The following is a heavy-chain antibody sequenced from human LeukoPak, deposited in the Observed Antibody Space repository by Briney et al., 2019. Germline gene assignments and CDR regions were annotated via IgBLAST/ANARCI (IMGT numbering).Heavy chain of an antibody. J-gene: IGHJ2*01. CDR3: ARASPADFNL. CDR1: EFTFSNYW. CDR2: IRGDGIVT. V-gene: IGHV3-74*01. Sequence: GGSLRLSCAASEFTFSNYWIHWVRQAPGKGLVWASRIRGDGIVTNYADSVEGRFTVSRDNAKNTVHLQMNSLRDDDTAVYYCARASPADFNLWGRGTLVTVSS.